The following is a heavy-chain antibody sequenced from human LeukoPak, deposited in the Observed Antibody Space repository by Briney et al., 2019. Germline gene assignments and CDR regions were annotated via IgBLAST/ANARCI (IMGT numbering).Heavy chain of an antibody. CDR2: IIPIFGTA. Sequence: SVKVSCKASGGTFSSYAISWVRQAPGQGLEWMGGIIPIFGTANYAQKFQGRVTITADKSTSTAYMELSSLRSEDTAVYYCARDLLAAAGYAFDIWGQGTMVTVSS. D-gene: IGHD6-13*01. J-gene: IGHJ3*02. V-gene: IGHV1-69*06. CDR1: GGTFSSYA. CDR3: ARDLLAAAGYAFDI.